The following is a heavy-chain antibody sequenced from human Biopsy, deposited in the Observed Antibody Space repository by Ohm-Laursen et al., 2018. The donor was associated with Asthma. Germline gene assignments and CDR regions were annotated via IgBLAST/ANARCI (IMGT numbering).Heavy chain of an antibody. J-gene: IGHJ6*02. CDR1: SGSGGYMRSGNYY. D-gene: IGHD6-13*01. CDR2: IYYSGTT. Sequence: TLSLTCSLSSGSGGYMRSGNYYWGWIRQPPGKGLEWIGSIYYSGTTYYNPSLESRVTVSADTSKNQFSLKLSSLTAADTAVYYCVRGSSSWHHGPFHYYYGLDVWGLGTTATVSS. V-gene: IGHV4-39*01. CDR3: VRGSSSWHHGPFHYYYGLDV.